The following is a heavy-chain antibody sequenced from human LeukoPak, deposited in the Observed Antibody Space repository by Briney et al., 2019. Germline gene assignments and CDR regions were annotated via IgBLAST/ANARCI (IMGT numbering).Heavy chain of an antibody. CDR2: INWNGGST. D-gene: IGHD2-21*02. J-gene: IGHJ3*02. CDR1: GFTFDDYG. Sequence: GGSLRLSCAASGFTFDDYGMSWVRQAPGKGLEWVSGINWNGGSTGYAYSVKGRFTISRDNAKNSLYLQMNSLRAEDTALYYCASSGDPGPLISGDAGDVFDIWAKGKMVTVSS. V-gene: IGHV3-20*04. CDR3: ASSGDPGPLISGDAGDVFDI.